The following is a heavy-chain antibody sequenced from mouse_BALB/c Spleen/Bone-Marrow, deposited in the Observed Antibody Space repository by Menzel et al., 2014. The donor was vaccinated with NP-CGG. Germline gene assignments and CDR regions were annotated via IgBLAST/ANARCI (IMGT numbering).Heavy chain of an antibody. D-gene: IGHD1-1*01. Sequence: QVTLKECGPGILQPSQTLSLTCSFSGLSLSSSGMGVGWIRQPSGKGLEWLAHFWWNDVKRYNPALESRLTVSKDTSSSQVFLRIASVDTADTATYYCARYGNNYVGYFDVWGAGTTVTVSS. J-gene: IGHJ1*01. CDR2: FWWNDVK. V-gene: IGHV8-8*01. CDR1: GLSLSSSGMG. CDR3: ARYGNNYVGYFDV.